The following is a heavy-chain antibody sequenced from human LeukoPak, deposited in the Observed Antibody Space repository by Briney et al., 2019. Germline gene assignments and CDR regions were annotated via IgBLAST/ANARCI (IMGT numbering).Heavy chain of an antibody. CDR1: GYNFASYW. V-gene: IGHV5-51*01. CDR3: ARHMGEGFFGY. Sequence: ESLKISCTGSGYNFASYWIGWVRQMPGKGLEYMGIIYPGDSDTRYSPSFQGQVTISADKSISTAYLQWSSLKASDTAIYYCARHMGEGFFGYWGQGTLVTVSS. J-gene: IGHJ4*02. CDR2: IYPGDSDT. D-gene: IGHD1-26*01.